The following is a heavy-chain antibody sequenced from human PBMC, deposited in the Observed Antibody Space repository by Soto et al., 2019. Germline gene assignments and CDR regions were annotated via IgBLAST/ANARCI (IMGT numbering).Heavy chain of an antibody. CDR3: ARGLYCGGGCYSPFDY. CDR1: GGTFSNYP. CDR2: IIPIFGTT. D-gene: IGHD2-21*02. Sequence: VQLVQSGAEVKKPGSSVKVSCKASGGTFSNYPFIWVRQAPGQGLDWMGGIIPIFGTTDYGQRFQGRVTITADESTNTAYMVLSSLRSDDTAEYYRARGLYCGGGCYSPFDYWGQGTLVTVSS. V-gene: IGHV1-69*01. J-gene: IGHJ4*02.